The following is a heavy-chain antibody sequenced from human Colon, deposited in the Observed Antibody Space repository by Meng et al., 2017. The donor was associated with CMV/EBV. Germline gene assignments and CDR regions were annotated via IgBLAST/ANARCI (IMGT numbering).Heavy chain of an antibody. Sequence: QGQLVQSGAEVKKPGASVNVSCKASGYTFTNYGISWVRQAPGQGLEWMGWISAYTGDTYYAQKFQGRVTMTTDTSTSTAYMELRSLRSDDTAVYYCVRESQSGSYIYLQHWGQGTLVTVSS. CDR3: VRESQSGSYIYLQH. CDR2: ISAYTGDT. D-gene: IGHD1-26*01. V-gene: IGHV1-18*01. CDR1: GYTFTNYG. J-gene: IGHJ1*01.